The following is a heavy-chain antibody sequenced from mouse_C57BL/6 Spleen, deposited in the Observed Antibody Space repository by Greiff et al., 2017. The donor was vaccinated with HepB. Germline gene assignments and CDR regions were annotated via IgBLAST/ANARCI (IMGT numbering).Heavy chain of an antibody. CDR1: GYTFTDYY. D-gene: IGHD2-5*01. J-gene: IGHJ4*01. CDR2: INPNNGGT. V-gene: IGHV1-26*01. CDR3: SIYYSNYGAMDY. Sequence: VQLQQSGPELVKPGASVKISCKASGYTFTDYYMNWVKQSHGKSLEWIGDINPNNGGTSYNQKFKGKATLTVDKSSSTAYMELRSLTSEDSAVYYCSIYYSNYGAMDYWGQGTSVTVSS.